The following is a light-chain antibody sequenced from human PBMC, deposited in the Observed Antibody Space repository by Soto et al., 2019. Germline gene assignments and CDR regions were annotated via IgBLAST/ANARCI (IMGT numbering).Light chain of an antibody. V-gene: IGKV1-33*01. CDR1: HDIRKY. J-gene: IGKJ5*01. CDR3: QQYEIFTIT. Sequence: DIQMTQSPSSLSASVGDRVTITCQASHDIRKYLNWYQQKPGKAPKXXIYDASNMETGVPSRFTGSGAGTDFTCTISSLQPEDIATYYCQQYEIFTITFGQGTRLEIK. CDR2: DAS.